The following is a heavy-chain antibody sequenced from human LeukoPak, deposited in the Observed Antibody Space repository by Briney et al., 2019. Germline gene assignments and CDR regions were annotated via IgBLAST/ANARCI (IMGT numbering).Heavy chain of an antibody. Sequence: PSETLSLTCAVYGGSFSGYYLSWIRQPPGKGLEWIGEINHSGSTNYNPSLKSRVTISVDTSKNQFSLKLSSVTAADTAVYYCARGLDCSGGSCYVDYWGQGTLVTVSS. D-gene: IGHD2-15*01. CDR3: ARGLDCSGGSCYVDY. J-gene: IGHJ4*02. CDR1: GGSFSGYY. CDR2: INHSGST. V-gene: IGHV4-34*01.